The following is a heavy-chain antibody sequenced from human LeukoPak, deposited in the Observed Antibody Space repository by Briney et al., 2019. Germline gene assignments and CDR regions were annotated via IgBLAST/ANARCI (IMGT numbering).Heavy chain of an antibody. CDR2: SYYSGST. D-gene: IGHD1-26*01. Sequence: SETLSLTCTVSGGSITHHYWTWIRQPPGKTLEWIGYSYYSGSTKYNPSLKSRVTISVDTSNNQFSLNLRSVIAADTAVYYCATTTSGGDAFDIWGQGTMVTVSS. CDR1: GGSITHHY. J-gene: IGHJ3*02. CDR3: ATTTSGGDAFDI. V-gene: IGHV4-59*11.